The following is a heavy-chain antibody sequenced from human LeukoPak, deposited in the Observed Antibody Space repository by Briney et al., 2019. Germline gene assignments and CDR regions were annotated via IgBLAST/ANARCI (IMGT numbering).Heavy chain of an antibody. J-gene: IGHJ4*02. Sequence: GGSLRLSCAASGFTFSSYAMSWVRQAPGKGLEWVSNISGSGGSTYYADSVKGRFTISRDNSKNTLYLQMNSLRAEDTAVYYCATPTKYSSSWYVGLDYWGQGTLVTVSS. CDR3: ATPTKYSSSWYVGLDY. CDR2: ISGSGGST. CDR1: GFTFSSYA. V-gene: IGHV3-23*01. D-gene: IGHD6-13*01.